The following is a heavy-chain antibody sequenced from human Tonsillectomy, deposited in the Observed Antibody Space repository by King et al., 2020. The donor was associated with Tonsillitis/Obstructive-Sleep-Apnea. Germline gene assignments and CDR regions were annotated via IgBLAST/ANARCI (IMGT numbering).Heavy chain of an antibody. J-gene: IGHJ4*02. CDR1: GGSISSYY. V-gene: IGHV4-59*01. Sequence: VQLQESGPGLVKPSETLSLTCTVSGGSISSYYWNWIRQPPGKGLEWIVENYYSGSTNYNPSLKSRVTISVDPSKNQFYLKLSSVTAADTAVYDCASEEDGYEAVDYWGQGTLVTVSS. D-gene: IGHD5-24*01. CDR3: ASEEDGYEAVDY. CDR2: NYYSGST.